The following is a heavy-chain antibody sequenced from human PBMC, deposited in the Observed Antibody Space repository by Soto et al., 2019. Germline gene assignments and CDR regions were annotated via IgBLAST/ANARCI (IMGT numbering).Heavy chain of an antibody. Sequence: QVQLVESGGGLVKPGGSLRLSCAASGFSFSDYYMTWIRQAPGKGLEWVAFISDGGSTIFYADSVKGRFTISRDNAKNSLFLQMNSLRAEDTAVYYCARDRGGYSNYRCYYYMDVWGKGTTVTVSS. CDR1: GFSFSDYY. D-gene: IGHD4-4*01. CDR3: ARDRGGYSNYRCYYYMDV. V-gene: IGHV3-11*01. J-gene: IGHJ6*03. CDR2: ISDGGSTI.